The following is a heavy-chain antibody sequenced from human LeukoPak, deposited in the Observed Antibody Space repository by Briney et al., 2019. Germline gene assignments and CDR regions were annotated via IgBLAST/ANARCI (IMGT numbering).Heavy chain of an antibody. CDR2: INHSGST. CDR1: GGSFSGYY. CDR3: ARGRGSGWYEEKFDY. D-gene: IGHD6-19*01. V-gene: IGHV4-34*01. J-gene: IGHJ4*02. Sequence: SETLSLTCAVYGGSFSGYYWSWIRQPPGKGLEWIGEINHSGSTNYNPSLKSRVTISVDTSKNQFSLKLSSVTAADTAVYYCARGRGSGWYEEKFDYWGQGTLVTVSS.